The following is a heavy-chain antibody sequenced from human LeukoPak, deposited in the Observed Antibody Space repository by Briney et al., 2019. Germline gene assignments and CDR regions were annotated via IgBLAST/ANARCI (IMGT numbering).Heavy chain of an antibody. D-gene: IGHD3-22*01. J-gene: IGHJ3*02. CDR2: INHSGST. CDR3: ARAGYYYDSSGYQVRAFDI. V-gene: IGHV4-34*01. Sequence: SETLSLTCAVYGGSFSVYYWTWIRQPPGKGLEWIGEINHSGSTSYNPSLKSRVTISVDTSKNQFSLKLSSVTAADTAVFYCARAGYYYDSSGYQVRAFDIWGQGTMVIVSS. CDR1: GGSFSVYY.